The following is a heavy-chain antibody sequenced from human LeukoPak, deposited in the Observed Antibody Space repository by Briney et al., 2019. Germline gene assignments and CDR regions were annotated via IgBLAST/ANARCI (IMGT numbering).Heavy chain of an antibody. CDR3: AKVGDYDILTGYSYYFDY. V-gene: IGHV3-23*01. D-gene: IGHD3-9*01. CDR2: ISGSGGST. J-gene: IGHJ4*02. Sequence: PGGSLRLSCAASGFTFSSYAMSRVRQAPGKGLELVSAISGSGGSTYYADSVKGRFTISRDNSKNTLYLQMNSLRAEDTAVYYCAKVGDYDILTGYSYYFDYWGQGTLVTASS. CDR1: GFTFSSYA.